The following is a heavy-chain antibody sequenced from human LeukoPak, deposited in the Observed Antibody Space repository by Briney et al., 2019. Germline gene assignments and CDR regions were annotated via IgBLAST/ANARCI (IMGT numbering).Heavy chain of an antibody. J-gene: IGHJ4*02. CDR3: ATEVPAAIHGDY. V-gene: IGHV3-23*01. CDR1: GFTFSSYA. CDR2: ISGRGGST. D-gene: IGHD2-2*02. Sequence: QPGGSLSLSCAASGFTFSSYAMSWVRQAPGKGLEWASAISGRGGSTYYADSVKGRFTISRDNSKNTLYLQMNSLRAEDTAVYYCATEVPAAIHGDYWGQGTLVTVSS.